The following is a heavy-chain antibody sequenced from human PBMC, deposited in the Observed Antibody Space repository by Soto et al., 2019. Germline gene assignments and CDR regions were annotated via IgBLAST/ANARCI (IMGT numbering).Heavy chain of an antibody. CDR2: IYYSGST. CDR1: GGSISSGDYY. J-gene: IGHJ4*02. CDR3: ARIPLLDYVWGSYEPY. V-gene: IGHV4-30-4*01. Sequence: SETLSLTCTVSGGSISSGDYYWSWIRQPPGKGLEWIGYIYYSGSTYYNPSLKSRVTISVDTSKNQFSLKLSSVTAADTAVYYCARIPLLDYVWGSYEPYWGQGTLVTVSS. D-gene: IGHD3-16*01.